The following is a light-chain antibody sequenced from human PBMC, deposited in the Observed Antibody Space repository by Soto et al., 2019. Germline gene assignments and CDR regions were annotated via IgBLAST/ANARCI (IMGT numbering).Light chain of an antibody. V-gene: IGLV2-14*01. CDR1: SSDVGDYNW. Sequence: QSVLTQPASVSGSLGQSITISCTGTSSDVGDYNWVSWYQQHPGKAPKLMIYEVSNRPSGVSDRISGSKSGNTASLTISGLQAEDETDYYCFSYTSSGTYVFGTGTKVTVL. J-gene: IGLJ1*01. CDR2: EVS. CDR3: FSYTSSGTYV.